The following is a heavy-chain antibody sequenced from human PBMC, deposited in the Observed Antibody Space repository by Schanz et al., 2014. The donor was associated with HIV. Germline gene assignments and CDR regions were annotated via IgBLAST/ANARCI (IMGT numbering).Heavy chain of an antibody. J-gene: IGHJ6*02. CDR2: LSGSGDRT. CDR1: GFSFLRYE. V-gene: IGHV3-23*01. Sequence: EVQLLDSGGGLVQPGGSLRVSCAASGFSFLRYEMSWVRQAPGKGLEWLSTLSGSGDRTYYADSVKGRVTISRDNSKNTLYLQMNSLRVEDTAVYYCARDNHQSYGMDVWGQGTTVTVSS. CDR3: ARDNHQSYGMDV.